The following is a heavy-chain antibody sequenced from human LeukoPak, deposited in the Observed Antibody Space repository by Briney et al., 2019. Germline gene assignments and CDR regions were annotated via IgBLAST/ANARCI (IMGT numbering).Heavy chain of an antibody. Sequence: PGGSLRLSCAASGFTFSGYAMNWVRQAPGKGLEWVSGISDSGFTTHYADSVKGRFTISRDNSKNTLHLQMNSLRAEDTAVYYCAKDASAQLWFTDYWGQGTLVTVSS. CDR1: GFTFSGYA. V-gene: IGHV3-23*01. CDR2: ISDSGFTT. D-gene: IGHD5-18*01. J-gene: IGHJ4*02. CDR3: AKDASAQLWFTDY.